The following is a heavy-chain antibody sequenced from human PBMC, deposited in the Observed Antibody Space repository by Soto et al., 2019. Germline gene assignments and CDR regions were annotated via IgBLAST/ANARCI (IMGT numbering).Heavy chain of an antibody. J-gene: IGHJ4*01. CDR1: GFTFSSYA. V-gene: IGHV3-15*01. CDR3: TTDSLFTMILVRFDF. D-gene: IGHD3-22*01. Sequence: GGSLRLSCAASGFTFSSYAMTWVRQAPGKGLEWVGRIKSKINGGTTDFAASVKGRFAISRDDSTDMVYLQMNSLKPEDTAMYYCTTDSLFTMILVRFDFWGHGTLVTGSS. CDR2: IKSKINGGTT.